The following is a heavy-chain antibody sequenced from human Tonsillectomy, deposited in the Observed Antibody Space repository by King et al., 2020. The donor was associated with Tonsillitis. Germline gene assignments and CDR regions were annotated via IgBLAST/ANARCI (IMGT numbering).Heavy chain of an antibody. Sequence: QVQLVESGGGVVQPGRSLRLSCASSGFAFRSYGMHWVRQAPGKGLEWVAVISYDASRGNYADSVKGRFTISRDNSKNTLYLQMNSLRAEDTAVYYCARERLYSSDWGIDYWGQGSLVTVSS. V-gene: IGHV3-33*05. CDR1: GFAFRSYG. J-gene: IGHJ4*02. D-gene: IGHD6-19*01. CDR2: ISYDASRG. CDR3: ARERLYSSDWGIDY.